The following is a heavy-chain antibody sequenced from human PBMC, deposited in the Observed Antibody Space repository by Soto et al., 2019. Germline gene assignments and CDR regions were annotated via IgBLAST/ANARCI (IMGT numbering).Heavy chain of an antibody. CDR2: FDPEDGET. J-gene: IGHJ3*02. D-gene: IGHD4-17*01. Sequence: ASVKVSCKVSGYTLTELSMHWVRQAPGKGLEWMGGFDPEDGETIYAQKFQGRVTMTADKSTDTAYMELSSLRSEDTAVYYCARSGDGVTTVTRGGAFDIWGQGTMVTVSS. V-gene: IGHV1-24*01. CDR1: GYTLTELS. CDR3: ARSGDGVTTVTRGGAFDI.